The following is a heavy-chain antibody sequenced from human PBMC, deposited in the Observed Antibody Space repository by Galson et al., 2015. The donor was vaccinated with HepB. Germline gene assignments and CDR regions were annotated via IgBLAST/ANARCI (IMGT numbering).Heavy chain of an antibody. J-gene: IGHJ6*02. CDR1: AFTFSSYA. Sequence: SLRLSCAASAFTFSSYAMHWVRQAPGKGLEWVAVTSHDGSNKYYADSVKGRFTISRDNSKNTLYLQMNSLRAEDTAVYYCARDLVPPLGIFRGVSSGMDVWGQGTTVTVSS. D-gene: IGHD3-10*01. V-gene: IGHV3-30-3*01. CDR3: ARDLVPPLGIFRGVSSGMDV. CDR2: TSHDGSNK.